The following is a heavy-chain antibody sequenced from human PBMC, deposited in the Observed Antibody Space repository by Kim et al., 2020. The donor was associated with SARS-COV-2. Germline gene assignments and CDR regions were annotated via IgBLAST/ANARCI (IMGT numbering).Heavy chain of an antibody. V-gene: IGHV1-3*01. CDR1: GYTFTSYA. J-gene: IGHJ6*02. Sequence: ASVKVSCKASGYTFTSYAMHWVRQAPGQRLGWMGWINAGNGNTKYSQKFQGRVTIARDTSASTAYMELSSLRSEDTAVYYCARSPGSSYYYYGMDVWGQGTTVTVSS. CDR2: INAGNGNT. CDR3: ARSPGSSYYYYGMDV. D-gene: IGHD1-26*01.